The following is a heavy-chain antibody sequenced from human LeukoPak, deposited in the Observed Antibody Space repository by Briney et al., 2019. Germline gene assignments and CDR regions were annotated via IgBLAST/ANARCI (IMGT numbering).Heavy chain of an antibody. Sequence: ASVKVSCKASGYTFTSYDINWVRQATGQGLEWMGWMNPNSGNTGYAQKFQGRVTMTRNTSISTAYMELSSLRSEDTAVYYCARAQTYYYDSSGYCFDYWGQGTLVTVS. V-gene: IGHV1-8*01. J-gene: IGHJ4*02. CDR1: GYTFTSYD. D-gene: IGHD3-22*01. CDR3: ARAQTYYYDSSGYCFDY. CDR2: MNPNSGNT.